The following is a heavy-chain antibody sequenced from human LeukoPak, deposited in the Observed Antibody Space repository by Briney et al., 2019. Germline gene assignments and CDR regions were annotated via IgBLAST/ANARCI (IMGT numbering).Heavy chain of an antibody. J-gene: IGHJ4*02. Sequence: ASVKVSCKASGYTFTGYYMHWVRQAPGKGLEWMGGFDPEDGETIYAQKFQGRVTMTEDTSTDTAYMELSGLRSEDTAVYYCATGPGNVDIVATLGYWGQGTLVTVSS. D-gene: IGHD5-12*01. CDR3: ATGPGNVDIVATLGY. CDR1: GYTFTGYY. V-gene: IGHV1-24*01. CDR2: FDPEDGET.